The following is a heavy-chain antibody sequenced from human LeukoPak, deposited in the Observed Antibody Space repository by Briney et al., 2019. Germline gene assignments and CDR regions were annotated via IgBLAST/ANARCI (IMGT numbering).Heavy chain of an antibody. V-gene: IGHV4-59*12. CDR3: ARDSGSYLGVYYFDY. Sequence: SETLSLTCTVSGGSISSYYWSWIRQPPGKGLEWIGYIYYSGSTYYNPSLKSRVTISVDTSKNQFSLKLSSVTAADTAVYYCARDSGSYLGVYYFDYWGQGTLVTVSS. D-gene: IGHD1-26*01. J-gene: IGHJ4*02. CDR1: GGSISSYY. CDR2: IYYSGST.